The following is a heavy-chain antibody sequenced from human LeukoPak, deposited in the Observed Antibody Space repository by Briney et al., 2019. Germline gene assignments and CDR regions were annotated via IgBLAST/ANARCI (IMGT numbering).Heavy chain of an antibody. CDR2: INTDGSST. J-gene: IGHJ4*02. CDR3: ARSPENDY. Sequence: GGSLSLSCAASGFTFSSYWMHWVRQAPGKGLVWVSHINTDGSSTSYADSVKGRFTISRDNAKNTLYLQMNSLRAEDTAVYYCARSPENDYWGQGTPFTVSS. D-gene: IGHD1-14*01. CDR1: GFTFSSYW. V-gene: IGHV3-74*01.